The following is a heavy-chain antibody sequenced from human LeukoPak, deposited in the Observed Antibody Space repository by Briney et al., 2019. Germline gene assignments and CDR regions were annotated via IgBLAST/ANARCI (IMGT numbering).Heavy chain of an antibody. CDR1: GFTVFNYW. CDR2: ISSSSSYI. CDR3: ARCTTGKTFGSLREIKKSREIDY. D-gene: IGHD1-1*01. Sequence: GGSLRLSCAASGFTVFNYWMSWVRQAPGKGLEWVSSISSSSSYINYADSVRGRFTISRDNAKNSLFLQMDSLRGEDTAVYYCARCTTGKTFGSLREIKKSREIDYWGQGTLVTVSS. J-gene: IGHJ4*02. V-gene: IGHV3-21*01.